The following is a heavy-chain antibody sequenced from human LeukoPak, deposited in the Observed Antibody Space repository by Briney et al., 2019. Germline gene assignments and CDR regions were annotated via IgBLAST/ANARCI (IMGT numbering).Heavy chain of an antibody. CDR1: GFTFSSYA. D-gene: IGHD3-10*01. Sequence: GGSLRLSCAASGFTFSSYAMSWVRQAPGKGLEWVSGISGSGDNTYYADSVKGRFTISRDNSKNTLSLQMNSLRAEDTAVYYCAKDYYYGSGSYSGGRFDSWGQGTLVTVSS. CDR2: ISGSGDNT. CDR3: AKDYYYGSGSYSGGRFDS. V-gene: IGHV3-23*01. J-gene: IGHJ4*02.